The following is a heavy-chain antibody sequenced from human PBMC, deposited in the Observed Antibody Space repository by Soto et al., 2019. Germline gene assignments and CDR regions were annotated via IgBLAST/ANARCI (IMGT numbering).Heavy chain of an antibody. Sequence: HPGGSLRLSCAATGFMFGTYWMSWVRQAPGKGLEWVANIKHDGNEKYYADSVRGRFTVSRDNAKNSLFLQMNSLRAEDTAVYYCARDLTGYAMDVWGQGTTVTVSS. V-gene: IGHV3-7*01. CDR3: ARDLTGYAMDV. CDR2: IKHDGNEK. CDR1: GFMFGTYW. D-gene: IGHD2-2*01. J-gene: IGHJ6*02.